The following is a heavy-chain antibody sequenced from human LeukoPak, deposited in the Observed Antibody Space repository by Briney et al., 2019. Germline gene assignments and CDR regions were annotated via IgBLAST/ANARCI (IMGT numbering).Heavy chain of an antibody. D-gene: IGHD6-25*01. V-gene: IGHV1-69*13. CDR1: GRTFSSYA. Sequence: LVNVSFKPAGRTFSSYAISWVRQSPGLGVEWMGGFIPIFGRANYAQTFQVRVTITAYESTSTAYMELSNQRSEDTAVYYCARACSAEEKWFYPWGQGTLVTVSS. CDR3: ARACSAEEKWFYP. CDR2: FIPIFGRA. J-gene: IGHJ5*02.